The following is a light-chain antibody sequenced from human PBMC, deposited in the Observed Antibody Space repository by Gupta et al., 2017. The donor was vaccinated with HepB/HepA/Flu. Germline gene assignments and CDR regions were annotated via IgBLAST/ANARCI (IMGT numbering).Light chain of an antibody. V-gene: IGLV3-19*01. CDR1: SLRSYY. Sequence: SELTQDPAVSVALGQTVRITCQGDSLRSYYASWYQQKPGQSPVLVIYGKNNRPSGIPDRFSGSSSGNTASLTITGAQAEDEADYYCNSRDSSGNLVVFGGGTKLTVL. J-gene: IGLJ2*01. CDR3: NSRDSSGNLVV. CDR2: GKN.